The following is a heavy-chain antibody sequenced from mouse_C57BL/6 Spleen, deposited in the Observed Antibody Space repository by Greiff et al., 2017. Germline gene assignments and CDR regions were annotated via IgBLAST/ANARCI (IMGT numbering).Heavy chain of an antibody. J-gene: IGHJ4*01. CDR3: ASTVVDYYAMDY. CDR1: GFSLTSYG. CDR2: IWSGGST. Sequence: QVKLQQSGPGLVQPSQSLSITCTVSGFSLTSYGVNWVRQSPGKGLEWLGLIWSGGSTDYNAAFISRLSISKDNSKSQVFFKKNSLQAYDTAIYYCASTVVDYYAMDYWGQGTSVTVSS. D-gene: IGHD1-1*01. V-gene: IGHV2-2*01.